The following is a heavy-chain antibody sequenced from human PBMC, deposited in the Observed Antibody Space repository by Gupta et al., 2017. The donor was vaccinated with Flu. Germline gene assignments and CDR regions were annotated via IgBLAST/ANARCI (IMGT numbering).Heavy chain of an antibody. D-gene: IGHD6-13*01. CDR3: AAAAGLGEHYYYLMNV. Sequence: VHLVQSGAQVKKPGASVKISCKAPGYTLTSYYMHWVRHAPGQGLECMGIINPSTGSTSYAQKFQGRVTMTRDTSTSTVYMELSSLRSEDTAVYYCAAAAGLGEHYYYLMNVWGQGTTVTVSS. CDR2: INPSTGST. V-gene: IGHV1-46*01. J-gene: IGHJ6*02. CDR1: GYTLTSYY.